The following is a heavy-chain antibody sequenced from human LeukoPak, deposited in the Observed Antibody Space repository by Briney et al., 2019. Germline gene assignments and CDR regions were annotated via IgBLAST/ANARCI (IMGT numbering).Heavy chain of an antibody. CDR3: ARELYGRFDP. D-gene: IGHD3-10*01. J-gene: IGHJ5*02. V-gene: IGHV1-18*04. CDR1: GYTFTGYY. CDR2: INPYNGNT. Sequence: GASVKVSCKASGYTFTGYYMHWVRRAPEQGLEWVGWINPYNGNTNSAQKVQGRVTMTTDTSTSTAYMELRSLRSDDTAVYYCARELYGRFDPWGQGTLVTVSS.